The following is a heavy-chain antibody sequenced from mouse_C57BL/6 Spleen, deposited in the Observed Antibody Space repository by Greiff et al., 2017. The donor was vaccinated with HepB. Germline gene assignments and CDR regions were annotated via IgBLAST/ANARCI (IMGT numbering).Heavy chain of an antibody. CDR3: ARHGGDYYGGDYYAMDY. CDR1: GYTFTEYT. J-gene: IGHJ4*01. CDR2: FYPGSGSI. Sequence: VQLQQSGAELVKPGASVKLSCKASGYTFTEYTIHWVKQRSGQGLEWIGWFYPGSGSIKYNEKFKDKATLTADKSSSTVYMELSRLTSEDSAVYFCARHGGDYYGGDYYAMDYWGQGTSVTVSS. D-gene: IGHD1-1*01. V-gene: IGHV1-62-2*01.